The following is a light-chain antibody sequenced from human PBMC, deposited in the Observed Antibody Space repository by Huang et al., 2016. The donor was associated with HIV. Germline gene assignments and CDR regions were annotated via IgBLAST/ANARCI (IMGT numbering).Light chain of an antibody. CDR1: LGIVKS. CDR2: AAS. CDR3: RQYYNTPWT. V-gene: IGKV1-NL1*01. J-gene: IGKJ1*01. Sequence: DIQMTQSPSSLSASVGDRVTITCRASLGIVKSLAWYQQKPGKAPRLLLYAASILESGVSSMLSGSGSGTNYTLPISILQPEEFATYYCRQYYNTPWTFGQGTKVEI.